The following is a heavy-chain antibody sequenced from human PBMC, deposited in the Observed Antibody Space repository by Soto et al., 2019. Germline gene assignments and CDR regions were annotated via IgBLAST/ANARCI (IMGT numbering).Heavy chain of an antibody. D-gene: IGHD6-19*01. CDR2: IIPIFGTA. J-gene: IGHJ6*02. Sequence: PSVKVSCKASGGSFSSYAISWVRQAPGQGLEWMGGIIPIFGTANYAQKFQGRVTITADKSTSTAYMELSSLRCEDTAVYYCERQVGKGSLPGYSSGWYPFYYYYYYGTDVWAQGTTVTVYS. V-gene: IGHV1-69*06. CDR1: GGSFSSYA. CDR3: ERQVGKGSLPGYSSGWYPFYYYYYYGTDV.